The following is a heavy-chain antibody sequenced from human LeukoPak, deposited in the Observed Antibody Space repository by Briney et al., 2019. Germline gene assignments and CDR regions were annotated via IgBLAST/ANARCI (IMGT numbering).Heavy chain of an antibody. V-gene: IGHV4-59*01. Sequence: SETLSLTCTVSGGSISSYYWSWIRQPPGKGLEWIGYIYYSGGTNYNPSLKSRVTISVDTSKNQFSLKLSSVTAADTAVYYCARELGSGYDYWGQGTLVTVSS. CDR1: GGSISSYY. CDR3: ARELGSGYDY. CDR2: IYYSGGT. J-gene: IGHJ4*02. D-gene: IGHD3-22*01.